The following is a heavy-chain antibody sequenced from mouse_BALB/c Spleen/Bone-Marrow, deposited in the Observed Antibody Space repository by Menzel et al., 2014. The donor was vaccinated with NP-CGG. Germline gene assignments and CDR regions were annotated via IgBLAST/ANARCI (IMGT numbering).Heavy chain of an antibody. CDR2: INPESSTI. V-gene: IGHV4-1*02. J-gene: IGHJ2*01. CDR3: TRLTYSGLTDY. CDR1: GFDFSRYW. D-gene: IGHD1-2*01. Sequence: EVMLVESGGGLVQPGGSLKLSCTASGFDFSRYWMSWVRQAPGKGLQWIGAINPESSTINYTPSLKDNFIISRDNAKNTLYLQRSKVRSEDTTLYDCTRLTYSGLTDYRGQGPPPTVPS.